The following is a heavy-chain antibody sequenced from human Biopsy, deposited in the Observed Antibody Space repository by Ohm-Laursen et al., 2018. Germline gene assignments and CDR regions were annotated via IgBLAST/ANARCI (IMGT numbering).Heavy chain of an antibody. J-gene: IGHJ1*01. Sequence: GSSVKVSCNRPGRTFSNYGVNWVRQAPGQGLEWLGGNIPILGTGNYAQKFQDRVTVAADTSTSTATMELRSLRSDDTAVYYCATKLTGYFHHWGQGTLVIVSS. CDR1: GRTFSNYG. CDR2: NIPILGTG. V-gene: IGHV1-69*06. CDR3: ATKLTGYFHH. D-gene: IGHD3-9*01.